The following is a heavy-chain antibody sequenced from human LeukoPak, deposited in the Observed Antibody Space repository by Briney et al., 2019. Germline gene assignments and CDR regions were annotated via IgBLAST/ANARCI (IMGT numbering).Heavy chain of an antibody. CDR1: GGSISSRSYY. J-gene: IGHJ5*02. Sequence: SQTLSLTCTVSGGSISSRSYYWSWIRQPAGKGLEWIGGIYTSGSANYNPSLKSRVTISLDTSKNQFSLRLSSVTAADTAVYYCARAVGSSESNWFDPWGQGTLATVSS. V-gene: IGHV4-61*02. D-gene: IGHD1-26*01. CDR3: ARAVGSSESNWFDP. CDR2: IYTSGSA.